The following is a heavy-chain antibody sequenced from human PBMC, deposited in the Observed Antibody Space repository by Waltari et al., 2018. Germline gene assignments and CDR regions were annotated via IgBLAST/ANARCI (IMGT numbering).Heavy chain of an antibody. J-gene: IGHJ3*02. CDR2: ISSSGGTT. V-gene: IGHV3-48*03. Sequence: EVQLVESGGGLVQPGGSLSLYCAVSGFTLRSYEMQWVRQDPGKGVEWVSHISSSGGTTSYADSVRGRFTISRDNAKNSLYLQMNSLRAEDTAVYYCASPRGTPFDIWGQGTMVTVSS. CDR3: ASPRGTPFDI. D-gene: IGHD3-10*01. CDR1: GFTLRSYE.